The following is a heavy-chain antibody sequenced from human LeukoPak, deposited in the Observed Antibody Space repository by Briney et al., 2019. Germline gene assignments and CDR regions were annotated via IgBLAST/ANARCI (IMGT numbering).Heavy chain of an antibody. CDR2: INDSGST. CDR3: ARELELRN. D-gene: IGHD1-7*01. Sequence: SETLSLTCAVYGGSFSGDYWSWIRQPPGKGLEWIGEINDSGSTNYNPSLKSRVTISPDTSKNQFSLKLSSVTAADTAVYYCARELELRNWGQGTLVTVSS. J-gene: IGHJ4*02. V-gene: IGHV4-34*01. CDR1: GGSFSGDY.